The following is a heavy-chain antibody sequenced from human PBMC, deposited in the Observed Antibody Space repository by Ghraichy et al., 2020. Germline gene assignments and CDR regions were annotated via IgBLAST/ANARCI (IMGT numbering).Heavy chain of an antibody. D-gene: IGHD4-23*01. Sequence: SETLSLTCTVSGGSISSYYWSWIRQPPGKGLEWIGYIYYSGSTNYNPSLKSRVTISVDTSKNQFSLKLSSVTAADTAVYYCARKHGTVAYFDYWGQGTLVTVSS. CDR3: ARKHGTVAYFDY. CDR1: GGSISSYY. V-gene: IGHV4-59*01. CDR2: IYYSGST. J-gene: IGHJ4*02.